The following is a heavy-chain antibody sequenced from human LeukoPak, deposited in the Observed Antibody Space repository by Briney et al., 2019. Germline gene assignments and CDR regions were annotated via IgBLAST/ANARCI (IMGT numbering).Heavy chain of an antibody. CDR3: ARDRGYSGFAHGY. CDR2: ILNSSYI. D-gene: IGHD5-12*01. J-gene: IGHJ4*02. Sequence: PGGSLRLSCAASGFIFSSHALGWVRQAPGKGLEWVSSILNSSYIYYADSVKGRFTISRDNTQNSLYLQMNSLRADDTAVYYCARDRGYSGFAHGYWGQGTLVTVSS. CDR1: GFIFSSHA. V-gene: IGHV3-21*01.